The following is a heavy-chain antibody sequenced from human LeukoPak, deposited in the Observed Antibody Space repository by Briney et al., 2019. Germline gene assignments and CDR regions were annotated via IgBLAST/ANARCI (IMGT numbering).Heavy chain of an antibody. V-gene: IGHV3-7*02. J-gene: IGHJ2*01. CDR1: GFTFSSHW. Sequence: GGSLRLSYTASGFTFSSHWMSWVRQAPGKRPEWLANIRPDAGEIYYVDSVKGRFTISRDNAMNSLYLQMNSLRAEDTAVYYCARALYRQHIVVVNAKNYWYFDLWGRGTLVTVSS. CDR2: IRPDAGEI. D-gene: IGHD2-21*01. CDR3: ARALYRQHIVVVNAKNYWYFDL.